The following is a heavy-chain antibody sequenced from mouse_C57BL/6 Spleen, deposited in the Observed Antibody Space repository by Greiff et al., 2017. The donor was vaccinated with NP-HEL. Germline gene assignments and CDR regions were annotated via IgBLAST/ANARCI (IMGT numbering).Heavy chain of an antibody. Sequence: EVQGVESGGDLVKPGGSLKLSCAASGFTFSSYGMSWVRQTPDKRLEWVATISSGGSYTYYPDSVKGRFTISRDNAKNTLYLQMSSLKSEDTAMYYCAIHAYYAMDYWGQGTSVTVSS. CDR2: ISSGGSYT. J-gene: IGHJ4*01. CDR1: GFTFSSYG. V-gene: IGHV5-6*01. CDR3: AIHAYYAMDY.